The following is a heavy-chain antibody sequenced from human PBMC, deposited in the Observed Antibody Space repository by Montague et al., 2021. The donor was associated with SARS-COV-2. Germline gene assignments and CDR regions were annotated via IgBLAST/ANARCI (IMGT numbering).Heavy chain of an antibody. CDR1: GDSVSRNGVA. Sequence: YAISGDSVSRNGVAWTWIRQSPSRGLEYLGRTYYTSRWHNDQAPSVKGRLTVNPDTSKNQFSLHLNSVTPEDTAVYYCARDGDGWEVPFDFWSQGTLVTVSS. V-gene: IGHV6-1*01. J-gene: IGHJ4*01. D-gene: IGHD1-26*01. CDR2: TYYTSRWHN. CDR3: ARDGDGWEVPFDF.